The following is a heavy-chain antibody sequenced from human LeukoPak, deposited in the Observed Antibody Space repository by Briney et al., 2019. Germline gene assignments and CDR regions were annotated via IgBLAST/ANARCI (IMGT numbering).Heavy chain of an antibody. Sequence: GESLKISCQGSGYSFTSYWIGWVRQMPGKGLDWMGIIYPGDSDSRYSPSFQGQVTISADKSISTAYLQWSSLKASDTAMYYCARHTNIAVAGFIDYWGQGTLVTVSS. J-gene: IGHJ4*02. CDR1: GYSFTSYW. D-gene: IGHD6-19*01. CDR2: IYPGDSDS. CDR3: ARHTNIAVAGFIDY. V-gene: IGHV5-51*01.